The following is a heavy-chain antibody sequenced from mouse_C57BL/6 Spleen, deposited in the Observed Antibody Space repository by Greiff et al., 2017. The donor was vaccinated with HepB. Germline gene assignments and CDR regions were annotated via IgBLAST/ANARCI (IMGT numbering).Heavy chain of an antibody. Sequence: EVQRVESEGGLVQPGSSMKLSCTASGFTFSDYYMAWVRQVPEKGLEWVANINYDGSSTYYLDSLKSRFIISRDNAKNILYLQMSSLKSEDTATYYCAREGAIYYGNYYWYFDVWGTGTTVTVSS. CDR2: INYDGSST. J-gene: IGHJ1*03. CDR3: AREGAIYYGNYYWYFDV. CDR1: GFTFSDYY. V-gene: IGHV5-16*01. D-gene: IGHD2-1*01.